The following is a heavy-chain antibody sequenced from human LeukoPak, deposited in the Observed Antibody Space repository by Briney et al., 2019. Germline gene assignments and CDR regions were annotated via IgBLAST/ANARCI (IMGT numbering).Heavy chain of an antibody. CDR1: GGTFSSYA. Sequence: ASVKVSCKASGGTFSSYAISWVRQAPGQGLEWMGGIIPIFGTANYAQKFQGRVTITADKSTSTAYMELSSLRSEDTAVYYCARWQGRRYYYYYYMDVWGKGTTVTVSS. CDR3: ARWQGRRYYYYYYMDV. D-gene: IGHD3-10*01. CDR2: IIPIFGTA. J-gene: IGHJ6*03. V-gene: IGHV1-69*06.